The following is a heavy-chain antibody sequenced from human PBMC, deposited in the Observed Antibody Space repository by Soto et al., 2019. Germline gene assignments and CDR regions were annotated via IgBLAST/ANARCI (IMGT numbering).Heavy chain of an antibody. Sequence: QVQLVESGGGVVQPGRSLRLSCAASGFTFSSYAMHWVRQAPGKGLEWVAVISYDGSNKYYADSVKGRFTISRDNSKNTLYLQMNSLRAEDTAVYYCAREVFDYYDSSVRWFDPWGQGTLVTVSS. D-gene: IGHD3-22*01. V-gene: IGHV3-30-3*01. CDR3: AREVFDYYDSSVRWFDP. J-gene: IGHJ5*02. CDR1: GFTFSSYA. CDR2: ISYDGSNK.